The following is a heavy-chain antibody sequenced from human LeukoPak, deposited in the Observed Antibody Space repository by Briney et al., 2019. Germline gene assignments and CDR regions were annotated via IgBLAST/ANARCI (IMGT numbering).Heavy chain of an antibody. CDR2: IWYGGSNK. D-gene: IGHD6-13*01. V-gene: IGHV3-33*01. CDR1: GFTFSSYG. J-gene: IGHJ5*02. Sequence: PGRSLRLSCAASGFTFSSYGMHWVRQAPGKGLEWVAVIWYGGSNKYYADSVKGRFTISRDNSKNTLYLKMNSLRAEDTAVYYCARDSPEIRYSSSSWFDPWGQGTLVTVSS. CDR3: ARDSPEIRYSSSSWFDP.